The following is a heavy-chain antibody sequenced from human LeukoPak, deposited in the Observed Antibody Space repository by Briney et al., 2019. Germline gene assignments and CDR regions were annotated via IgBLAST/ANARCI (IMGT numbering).Heavy chain of an antibody. CDR3: ASGSGSYRTPYYYMDV. CDR2: ISGSGGST. V-gene: IGHV3-23*01. J-gene: IGHJ6*03. D-gene: IGHD3-10*01. Sequence: GGSLRLSCPASGFTFSNYAMSWVRQAPGKGLEWVSAISGSGGSTPHADPVTGRFTISRDNSKNMLYLQMNSLRAEDTAVYYCASGSGSYRTPYYYMDVWGTGTTVTVSS. CDR1: GFTFSNYA.